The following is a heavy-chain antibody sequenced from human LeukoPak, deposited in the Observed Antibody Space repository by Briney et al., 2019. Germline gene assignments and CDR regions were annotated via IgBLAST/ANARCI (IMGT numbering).Heavy chain of an antibody. Sequence: ASVKVSCKASGYTFTSYYIHWVRQAPGQGLEWMGIINPSGGSTSYAQKFQGRVTMTRDTSTSTVYMELSSLRSEDTAVYYCARDRGSDPGIAAAGIPHYWGQGTLVTVSS. CDR3: ARDRGSDPGIAAAGIPHY. V-gene: IGHV1-46*01. D-gene: IGHD6-13*01. CDR2: INPSGGST. J-gene: IGHJ4*02. CDR1: GYTFTSYY.